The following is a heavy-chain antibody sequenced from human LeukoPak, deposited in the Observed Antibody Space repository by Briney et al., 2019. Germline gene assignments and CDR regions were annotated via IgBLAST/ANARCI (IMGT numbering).Heavy chain of an antibody. CDR1: GFTVSSSS. V-gene: IGHV3-53*01. D-gene: IGHD4/OR15-4a*01. CDR2: IYSDNT. J-gene: IGHJ4*02. CDR3: ARRAGAYSHPYDY. Sequence: GGSLRLSCTASGFTVSSSSMSWVRQAPGKGLEWVSFIYSDNTHYSDSVKGRFTISRGNSKNTLYLQMNSLRAEDTAVYYCARRAGAYSHPYDYWGQGTLVTVSS.